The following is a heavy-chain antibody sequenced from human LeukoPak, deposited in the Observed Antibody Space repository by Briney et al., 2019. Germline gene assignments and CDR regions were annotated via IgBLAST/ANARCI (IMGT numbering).Heavy chain of an antibody. CDR1: GFTFSSYA. CDR3: ATPDSSSWYPLFDY. D-gene: IGHD6-13*01. Sequence: GGSLRLSCAASGFTFSSYAMSWVRQAPGKGLEWVSAISGSGGSTYYADSVKGGFTISRDNSKNTLYLQMNSLRAEDTAVYYCATPDSSSWYPLFDYWGQGTLVTVSS. CDR2: ISGSGGST. J-gene: IGHJ4*02. V-gene: IGHV3-23*01.